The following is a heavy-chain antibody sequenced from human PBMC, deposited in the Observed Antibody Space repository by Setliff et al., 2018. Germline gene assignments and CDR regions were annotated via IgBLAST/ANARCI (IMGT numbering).Heavy chain of an antibody. V-gene: IGHV1-69*13. CDR1: GGTFRSDG. J-gene: IGHJ4*02. CDR2: VIPVFRTA. D-gene: IGHD3-22*01. Sequence: SVKVSCKASGGTFRSDGFNWVRQAPGQGLEWMGRVIPVFRTANYAQKFQGRVTISADESTRTAYMELSSLRFEDTAVYYCARDTRDKYDTSGYYLSFDSWGQGALVTVSS. CDR3: ARDTRDKYDTSGYYLSFDS.